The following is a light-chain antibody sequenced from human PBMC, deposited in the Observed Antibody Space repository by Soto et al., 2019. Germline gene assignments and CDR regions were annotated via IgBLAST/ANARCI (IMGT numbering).Light chain of an antibody. CDR3: QQYGSSPRT. Sequence: EIVLTQSPGTLSLSPGERATLSCRTSQSVTSSYLAWYQQKPGQAPRLVMYGASIRTSGIPDRFSGSGSGTDFTLTISRLEPEDFTVYYCQQYGSSPRTFGLGTKVDIK. J-gene: IGKJ1*01. CDR1: QSVTSSY. CDR2: GAS. V-gene: IGKV3-20*01.